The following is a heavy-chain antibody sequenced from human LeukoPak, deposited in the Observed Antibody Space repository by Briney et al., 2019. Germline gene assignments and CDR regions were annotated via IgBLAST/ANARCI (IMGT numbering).Heavy chain of an antibody. CDR3: ARGWPQLRAFDI. V-gene: IGHV4-34*01. J-gene: IGHJ3*02. D-gene: IGHD5-24*01. CDR1: GGSFSGYY. CDR2: IHHSGST. Sequence: PSETLSLTCAVYGGSFSGYYWSWLRQPPGKGLEWIGEIHHSGSTNYNPSLKSRVTKSVDTSKNLFSLRLSSVTAADTAVYYCARGWPQLRAFDIWGQGTMVTVSS.